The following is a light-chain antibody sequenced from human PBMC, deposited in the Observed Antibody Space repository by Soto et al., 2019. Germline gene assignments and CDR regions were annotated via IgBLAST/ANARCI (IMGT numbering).Light chain of an antibody. CDR2: EVR. J-gene: IGLJ1*01. CDR3: SSYTTSTTYV. V-gene: IGLV2-14*01. CDR1: TSDVGGYNS. Sequence: QSVLTQPASVSGSPGQSITVSCTGTTSDVGGYNSVSWYQHHPGKAPKLIIYEVRKRPSGISSRFSGSQSGNTASLSISGLQAEDEADYYCSSYTTSTTYVFGTGTKVPS.